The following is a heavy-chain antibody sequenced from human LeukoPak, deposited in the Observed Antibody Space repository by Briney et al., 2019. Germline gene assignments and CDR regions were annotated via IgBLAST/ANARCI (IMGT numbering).Heavy chain of an antibody. J-gene: IGHJ5*02. D-gene: IGHD2-15*01. V-gene: IGHV3-48*01. Sequence: GGSLRLSCAASGFTFSSYSMNWVRQAPGKGLEWVSYISSSSSTIYYADSVKGRFTISRDNAKNSLYLQMDSLRAEDTAVYYCARGLTHKADCSGGSCYLGWFDPWGQGTLVTVSS. CDR2: ISSSSSTI. CDR1: GFTFSSYS. CDR3: ARGLTHKADCSGGSCYLGWFDP.